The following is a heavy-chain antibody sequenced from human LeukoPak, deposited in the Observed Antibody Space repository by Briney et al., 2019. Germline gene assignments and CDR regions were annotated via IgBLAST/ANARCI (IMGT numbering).Heavy chain of an antibody. J-gene: IGHJ4*02. Sequence: GGSLTRSCSASGFTCCRLRKIWLPQAPGKGREGVANLKQDRSEKDYVDSVKGRFTISRENAKNSPYPQMNSLSAEDTAVYYCARDGEGRWLPEGFDYWGRGTLVTVSS. D-gene: IGHD5-24*01. CDR2: LKQDRSEK. CDR1: GFTCCRLR. CDR3: ARDGEGRWLPEGFDY. V-gene: IGHV3-7*01.